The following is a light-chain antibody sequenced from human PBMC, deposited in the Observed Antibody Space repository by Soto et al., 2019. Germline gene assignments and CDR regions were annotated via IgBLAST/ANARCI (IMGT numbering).Light chain of an antibody. CDR1: QSTSSW. J-gene: IGKJ1*01. CDR2: DVS. Sequence: DIQMTQSPSTLSASVGDRVTIACRASQSTSSWLAWYQQKPGKAPKLLIYDVSSLESGVPSRFSGSGSGTEFTLTINSLQPDDFATYYCQQYHIYSGTFGQGTKVDIK. CDR3: QQYHIYSGT. V-gene: IGKV1-5*01.